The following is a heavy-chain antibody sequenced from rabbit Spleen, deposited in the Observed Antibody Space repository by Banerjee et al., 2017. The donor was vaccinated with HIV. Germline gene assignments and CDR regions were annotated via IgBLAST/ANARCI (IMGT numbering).Heavy chain of an antibody. V-gene: IGHV1S40*01. Sequence: QSLEESGGDLVKPGTSLTLTCTASGFSFISGYYMCWVRQAPGKGLGWIACIAAGSGDTTYYANWAKGRFTISKTSSTTVTLQMTSLTAADTATYFCARNFDLWGPGTLVTVS. CDR1: GFSFISGYY. CDR3: ARNFDL. J-gene: IGHJ4*01. CDR2: IAAGSGDTT.